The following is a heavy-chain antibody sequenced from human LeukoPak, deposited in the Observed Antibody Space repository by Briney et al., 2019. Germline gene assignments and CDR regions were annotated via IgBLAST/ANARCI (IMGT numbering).Heavy chain of an antibody. CDR2: ISDTSRTI. V-gene: IGHV3-48*01. CDR1: GFTFNKYS. CDR3: AKDGWLESGRTPFYFDS. Sequence: GGSLRLSCVASGFTFNKYSMNWVRQAPGKGLQWLSYISDTSRTIYYADSVKGRFAISRDNARNSLYLQMSSLRVEDTAVYYCAKDGWLESGRTPFYFDSWGQGTLVTVSS. D-gene: IGHD3-10*01. J-gene: IGHJ4*02.